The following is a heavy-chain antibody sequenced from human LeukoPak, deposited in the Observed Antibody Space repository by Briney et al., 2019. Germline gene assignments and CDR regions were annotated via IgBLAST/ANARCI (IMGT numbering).Heavy chain of an antibody. Sequence: GGSLRLSCAVSGFTFSSYAMSWVRQAPGKGLEWVSAISGSGGSTYYADSVKGRFTISRDNSKNTLYLQMNSLRAEDTAVYYCAKDYYGSGSYLYYFDYWGQGTLVTVSS. V-gene: IGHV3-23*01. CDR1: GFTFSSYA. D-gene: IGHD3-10*01. J-gene: IGHJ4*02. CDR3: AKDYYGSGSYLYYFDY. CDR2: ISGSGGST.